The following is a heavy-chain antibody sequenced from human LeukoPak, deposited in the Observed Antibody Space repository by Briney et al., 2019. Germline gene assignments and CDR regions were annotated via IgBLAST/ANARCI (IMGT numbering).Heavy chain of an antibody. CDR2: ISSCGSAI. D-gene: IGHD7-27*01. Sequence: GGSLRLSCAASGFTFSSYEMNWVRQAPGKGLEWVSYISSCGSAIYYADSVKGRFTISRDNAKNSLYLQMNSLRADDTAVYYCARESITGDRDFDYWGQGTLITVSS. CDR1: GFTFSSYE. CDR3: ARESITGDRDFDY. V-gene: IGHV3-48*03. J-gene: IGHJ4*02.